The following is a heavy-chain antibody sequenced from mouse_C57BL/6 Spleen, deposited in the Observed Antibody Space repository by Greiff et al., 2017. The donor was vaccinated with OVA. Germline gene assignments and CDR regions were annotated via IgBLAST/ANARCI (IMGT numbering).Heavy chain of an antibody. CDR2: IDPSDSYT. D-gene: IGHD1-3*01. V-gene: IGHV1-50*01. CDR3: ARGRTKLYWYFDV. CDR1: GYTFTSYW. Sequence: QVQLKQPGAELVKPGASVKLSCKASGYTFTSYWMQWVKQRPGQGLEWIGEIDPSDSYTNYNQKFKGKATLTVDTSSSTAYMQLSSLTSEDSAVYYCARGRTKLYWYFDVWGTGTTVTVSS. J-gene: IGHJ1*03.